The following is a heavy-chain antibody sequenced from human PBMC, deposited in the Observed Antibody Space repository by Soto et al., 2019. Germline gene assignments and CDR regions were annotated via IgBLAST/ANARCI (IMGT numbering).Heavy chain of an antibody. CDR2: ISGSGDTR. Sequence: EVQLLESGGGLIQAGGSLRLSCAASGFAFSNYPMSWVRRTPGKGLEWVSAISGSGDTRLYADSVRGRFTISRDNSRNILYQQLDNLRADDTAIYYCAKRGAVGAVDSAHFDCWGQGSLVRVSS. D-gene: IGHD5-18*01. J-gene: IGHJ4*02. V-gene: IGHV3-23*01. CDR3: AKRGAVGAVDSAHFDC. CDR1: GFAFSNYP.